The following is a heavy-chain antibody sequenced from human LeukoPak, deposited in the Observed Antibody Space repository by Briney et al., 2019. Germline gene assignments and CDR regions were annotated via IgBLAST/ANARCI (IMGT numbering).Heavy chain of an antibody. Sequence: GESLKISCNGSGYSFSSYWIGWVRQMPGKGLEWMGIIYPGDSDTRYSPSFQGQVTISADKSISTAYLQCSSLKASDTAMYYCATQNPPHFDYWGQGTLVTVSS. D-gene: IGHD2/OR15-2a*01. CDR3: ATQNPPHFDY. CDR1: GYSFSSYW. J-gene: IGHJ4*02. CDR2: IYPGDSDT. V-gene: IGHV5-51*01.